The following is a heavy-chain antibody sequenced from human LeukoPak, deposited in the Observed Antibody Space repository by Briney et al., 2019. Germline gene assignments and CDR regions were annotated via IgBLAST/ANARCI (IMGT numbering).Heavy chain of an antibody. D-gene: IGHD3-16*01. CDR2: IKGDGSST. J-gene: IGHJ4*02. CDR1: GFTFSSYW. Sequence: GGSLRLSCAASGFTFSSYWMHWVRQAPGKGPVWVSRIKGDGSSTSYADSVKGRFTISRDNAKNTLYLQMNSLRAEDTAVYYCTTVLSWGAGAGGDHWGQGTLVTVSS. CDR3: TTVLSWGAGAGGDH. V-gene: IGHV3-74*01.